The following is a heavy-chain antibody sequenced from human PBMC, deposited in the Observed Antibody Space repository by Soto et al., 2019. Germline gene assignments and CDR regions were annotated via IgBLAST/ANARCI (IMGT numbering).Heavy chain of an antibody. J-gene: IGHJ6*02. D-gene: IGHD2-15*01. Sequence: QVQLVQSGAEVKKPGSSVKVSCKASGGTFSSYAISWVRQAPGQGLEWMGGIIPIFGTANYAQKFQGRVTITADESTSTAYMELSSLGSEDTAVYYCARHLVVVVAATQAYYYGMDVWGQGTTVTVSS. CDR1: GGTFSSYA. CDR2: IIPIFGTA. CDR3: ARHLVVVVAATQAYYYGMDV. V-gene: IGHV1-69*01.